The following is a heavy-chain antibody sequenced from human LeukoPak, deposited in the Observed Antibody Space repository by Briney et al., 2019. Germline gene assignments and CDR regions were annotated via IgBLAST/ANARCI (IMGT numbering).Heavy chain of an antibody. CDR3: ARAFRPVVAAFYWYFDL. D-gene: IGHD2-15*01. V-gene: IGHV4-34*01. CDR2: INHSGST. J-gene: IGHJ2*01. CDR1: DGSFSGYY. Sequence: SETLSLTCAVYDGSFSGYYWSWIRQPPGKGLEWIGEINHSGSTNYNPSLKSRVTISVDTSKNQFSLKLSSVTAADTAVYYCARAFRPVVAAFYWYFDLWGRGTLVTVSS.